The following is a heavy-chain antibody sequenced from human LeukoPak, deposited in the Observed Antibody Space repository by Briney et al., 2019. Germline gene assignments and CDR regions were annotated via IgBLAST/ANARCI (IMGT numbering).Heavy chain of an antibody. V-gene: IGHV3-74*01. J-gene: IGHJ4*02. CDR3: AREGLNCGSSSCQRATFDY. CDR2: INGDGSST. Sequence: GGSLRLSCATSGFTFNNYWMHWVRQVPGEGLVWVSRINGDGSSTRNADSVEGRFTISRDNAKNTLYLQMNSLRAEDTAVYYCAREGLNCGSSSCQRATFDYWGQGTLVTVSS. D-gene: IGHD2-2*01. CDR1: GFTFNNYW.